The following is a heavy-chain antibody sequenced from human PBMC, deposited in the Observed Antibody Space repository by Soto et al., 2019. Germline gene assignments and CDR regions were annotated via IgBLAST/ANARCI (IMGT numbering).Heavy chain of an antibody. D-gene: IGHD1-26*01. J-gene: IGHJ4*02. Sequence: EVHLVESGGGLVQTGGSLRLSCAIFESTVSRDWMNWVRQAPGKGLEWVAHINQDGSEKYYVDSVKGRFTISRDNGKKSVYLQMISLSSAYRAMYYGSGGVGDAFWGQGTLVTVSS. CDR3: SGGVGDAF. V-gene: IGHV3-7*04. CDR2: INQDGSEK. CDR1: ESTVSRDW.